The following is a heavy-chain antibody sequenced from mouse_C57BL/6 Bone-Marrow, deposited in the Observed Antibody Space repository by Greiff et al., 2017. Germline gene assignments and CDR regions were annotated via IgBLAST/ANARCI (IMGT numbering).Heavy chain of an antibody. CDR1: GYTFTSYW. CDR2: IDPSDSYT. Sequence: VQLQQPGAELVRPGTSVKLSCKASGYTFTSYWMHWVKQRPGQGLEWIGVIDPSDSYTNYNQKFKGKATLTVDTSSSTAYLQLSSLTSEDSAVYFCARYSKGYWGQGTTLTVSS. V-gene: IGHV1-59*01. D-gene: IGHD2-5*01. CDR3: ARYSKGY. J-gene: IGHJ2*01.